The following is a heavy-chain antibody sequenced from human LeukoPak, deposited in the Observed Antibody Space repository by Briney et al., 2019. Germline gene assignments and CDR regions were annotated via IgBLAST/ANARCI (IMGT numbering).Heavy chain of an antibody. V-gene: IGHV4-39*07. D-gene: IGHD2-2*01. CDR3: ARESFIVVVPAAAICNWFDP. CDR1: GGSISSNGYY. J-gene: IGHJ5*02. Sequence: SETLSLTCTVSGGSISSNGYYWGWIRQPPGKGLEWIGSIYYTGSTFDNPSLKSRVTISVDKSRNQFSLKLTSVTAADTAVYYCARESFIVVVPAAAICNWFDPWGQGTLVTVSS. CDR2: IYYTGST.